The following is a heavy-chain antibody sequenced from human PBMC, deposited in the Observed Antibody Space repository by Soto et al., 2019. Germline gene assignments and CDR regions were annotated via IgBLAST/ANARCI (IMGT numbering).Heavy chain of an antibody. D-gene: IGHD3-10*01. J-gene: IGHJ5*02. CDR3: VKNSGWFNT. Sequence: PGGSLRLSCAASGFTFGTTDMSWVRQAPGEGLKWVSTIDGSGGITYYADSVRGRFTISRDNSRNTVYLQMNSLRGDDTALYYCVKNSGWFNTWGQGALVTVSS. V-gene: IGHV3-23*01. CDR2: IDGSGGIT. CDR1: GFTFGTTD.